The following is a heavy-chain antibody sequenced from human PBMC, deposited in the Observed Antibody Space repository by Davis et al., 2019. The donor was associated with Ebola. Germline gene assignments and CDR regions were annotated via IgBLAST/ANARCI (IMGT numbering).Heavy chain of an antibody. J-gene: IGHJ4*02. V-gene: IGHV3-74*01. D-gene: IGHD5-12*01. CDR1: GFTFSNYA. CDR2: INSDGSTT. CDR3: ARDQNWLRGDY. Sequence: HTGGSLRLSCEASGFTFSNYAMSWVRQSPGKGLEWVSRINSDGSTTTYADSVKGRFTISRDNAKNMLYLQMNSLRAEDTAVYYCARDQNWLRGDYWGQGTLVTVSS.